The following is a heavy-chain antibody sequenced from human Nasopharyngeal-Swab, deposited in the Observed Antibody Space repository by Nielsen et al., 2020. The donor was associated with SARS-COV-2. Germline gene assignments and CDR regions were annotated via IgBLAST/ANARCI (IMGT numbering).Heavy chain of an antibody. CDR2: ISSSSSYT. CDR3: AGVGEFLEGWGEGFAS. J-gene: IGHJ4*02. V-gene: IGHV3-11*06. Sequence: GGSLRLSCAASGFTFSDYYMSWIRQAPGKGLEWVSYISSSSSYTNYADSVKGRFTISKDNAKNSLYLQMNSLRAEDTAVYYCAGVGEFLEGWGEGFASGGRGPLVTSPQ. CDR1: GFTFSDYY. D-gene: IGHD3-3*01.